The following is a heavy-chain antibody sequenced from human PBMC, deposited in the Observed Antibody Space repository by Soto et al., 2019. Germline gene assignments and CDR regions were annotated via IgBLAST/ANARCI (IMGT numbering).Heavy chain of an antibody. CDR1: GYSFTSYW. CDR3: ARGAGISPSHYYYGMDV. CDR2: IDPSDSYT. J-gene: IGHJ6*02. Sequence: GESLKISCKGSGYSFTSYWISWVRQMPGKGLEWMGRIDPSDSYTNYSPSFQGHVTISADKSISTAYLQWSSLKASDTAMYYCARGAGISPSHYYYGMDVWGQGTTGTVSS. D-gene: IGHD6-19*01. V-gene: IGHV5-10-1*01.